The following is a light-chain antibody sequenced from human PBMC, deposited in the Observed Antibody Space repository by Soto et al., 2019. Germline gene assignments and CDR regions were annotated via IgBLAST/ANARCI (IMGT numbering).Light chain of an antibody. CDR2: GAS. CDR3: QQYNNPYT. V-gene: IGKV3-15*01. Sequence: EIVMTQSPATLSVSPGERATLSCRASQSVSSNLAWYQQKPGQAPRLLIYGASTRATGIPARFSGSGSGTEFTLTISSLQSEDFAVYYCQQYNNPYTFGQGNKLEIK. J-gene: IGKJ2*01. CDR1: QSVSSN.